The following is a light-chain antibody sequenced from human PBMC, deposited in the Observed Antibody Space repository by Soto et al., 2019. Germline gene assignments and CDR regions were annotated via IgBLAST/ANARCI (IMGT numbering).Light chain of an antibody. CDR1: ETVATN. V-gene: IGKV3-15*01. CDR2: GAS. CDR3: QQSYSTPWT. J-gene: IGKJ1*01. Sequence: EIVMTQSPAVLSVSPGERATLSCRASETVATNLAWYQQKPGQAPRLLISGASTRAAGISDRFRGSGSGTEFTLTISSLQPEDFATYYCQQSYSTPWTFGQGTKVDIK.